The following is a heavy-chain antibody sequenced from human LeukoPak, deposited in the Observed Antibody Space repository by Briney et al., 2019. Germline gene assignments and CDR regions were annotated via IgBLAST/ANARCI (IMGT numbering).Heavy chain of an antibody. D-gene: IGHD3-22*01. CDR3: ASQPGPYYYDSSGYIN. CDR1: GGSFSGYY. Sequence: SETLSLTCAVYGGSFSGYYWSWIRQPPGKGLEWIGYIYYSGSTNYNPSLKSRVTISVDTSKNQFSLKLSSVTAADTAVYYCASQPGPYYYDSSGYINWGQGTLVTVSS. CDR2: IYYSGST. J-gene: IGHJ4*02. V-gene: IGHV4-59*01.